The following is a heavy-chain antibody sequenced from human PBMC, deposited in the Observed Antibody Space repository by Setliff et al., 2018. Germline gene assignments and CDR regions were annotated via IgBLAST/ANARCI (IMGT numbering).Heavy chain of an antibody. D-gene: IGHD6-6*01. CDR3: STAEGDSSSFYHNMDV. Sequence: GSLRLSCAASGFTLSNAWMIWVRQAPGKGLEWVGQIKSKPDGGAAEYASPVRGRFTISRDDSKSTLYLQMSSLKTEDTAAYYCSTAEGDSSSFYHNMDVWGQGSTVTVSS. CDR1: GFTLSNAW. CDR2: IKSKPDGGAA. J-gene: IGHJ6*02. V-gene: IGHV3-15*01.